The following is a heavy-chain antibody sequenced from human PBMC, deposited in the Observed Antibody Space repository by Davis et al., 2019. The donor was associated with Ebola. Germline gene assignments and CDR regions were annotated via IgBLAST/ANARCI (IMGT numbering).Heavy chain of an antibody. D-gene: IGHD4-11*01. J-gene: IGHJ6*02. CDR2: IYYSGST. CDR1: GGSISSSSYY. V-gene: IGHV4-39*01. CDR3: ARLYSNYVETIGVDV. Sequence: MPSETLSLTCTVSGGSISSSSYYWGWIRQPPGKGLEWIGSIYYSGSTYYNPSLKSRVTISVDTSKNQFSLKLSSVTAADTAVYYCARLYSNYVETIGVDVWGQGTTVTVSS.